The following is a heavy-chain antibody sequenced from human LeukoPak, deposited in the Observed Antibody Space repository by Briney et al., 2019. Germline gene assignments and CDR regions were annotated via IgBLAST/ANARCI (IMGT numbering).Heavy chain of an antibody. D-gene: IGHD1-26*01. J-gene: IGHJ4*02. CDR1: GYTFLSYE. Sequence: ASVKVSCKASGYTFLSYEIHWVRQATGQGLEWMGWVNPNSGNTNYAQRFQGRVTMTRDTITSTAYMELTSLRSEDTAVYYCARGQSWSMGEIYFDYWGQGTLATVSS. V-gene: IGHV1-8*01. CDR3: ARGQSWSMGEIYFDY. CDR2: VNPNSGNT.